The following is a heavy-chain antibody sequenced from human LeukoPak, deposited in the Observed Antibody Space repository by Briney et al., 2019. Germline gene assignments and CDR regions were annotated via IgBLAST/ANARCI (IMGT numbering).Heavy chain of an antibody. CDR2: IIPILGIA. V-gene: IGHV1-69*04. CDR3: ARGWFGELLGSYYYYGMDV. D-gene: IGHD3-10*01. CDR1: GGTFSSYA. J-gene: IGHJ6*02. Sequence: ASVKVSCKASGGTFSSYAISWVRQAPGQGLEWTGRIIPILGIANYAQKFQGRVTITADKSTSTAYMELSSLRSEDTAVYYCARGWFGELLGSYYYYGMDVWGQGTTVTVSS.